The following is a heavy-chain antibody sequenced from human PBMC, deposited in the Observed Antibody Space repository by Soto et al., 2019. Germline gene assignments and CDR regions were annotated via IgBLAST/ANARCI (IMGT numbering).Heavy chain of an antibody. Sequence: GESLRLSCVTSGFTFSNAWMNWVRQAPGKGLEWVGRIKSKTDGGTTDYAAPVKGRSTISRDDSKNTLYLQMNSLKTEDTAVYYCTTLSPDYDFWSGYKEGSDYWGQGT. V-gene: IGHV3-15*07. CDR3: TTLSPDYDFWSGYKEGSDY. CDR2: IKSKTDGGTT. D-gene: IGHD3-3*01. CDR1: GFTFSNAW. J-gene: IGHJ4*02.